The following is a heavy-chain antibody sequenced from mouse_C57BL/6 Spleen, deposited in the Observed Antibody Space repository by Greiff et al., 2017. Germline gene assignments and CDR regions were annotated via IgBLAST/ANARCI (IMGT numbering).Heavy chain of an antibody. CDR1: GYSITSGYY. V-gene: IGHV3-6*01. CDR2: ISYDGSN. Sequence: DVKLQESGPGLVKPSQSLSLTCSVTGYSITSGYYWNWIRQFPGNKLEWMGYISYDGSNNYNPSLKNRISITRDTSKNQFFLKLNSVTTEDTATYYCARDHGHYYSNWYFDVWGTGTTVTVSS. CDR3: ARDHGHYYSNWYFDV. D-gene: IGHD2-5*01. J-gene: IGHJ1*03.